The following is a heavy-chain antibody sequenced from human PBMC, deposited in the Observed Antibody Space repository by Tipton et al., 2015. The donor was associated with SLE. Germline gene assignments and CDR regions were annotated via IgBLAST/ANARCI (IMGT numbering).Heavy chain of an antibody. CDR1: GFTFSTYW. D-gene: IGHD2-15*01. V-gene: IGHV3-7*01. CDR3: AREGGSCYPSCYFDY. Sequence: SLRLSCAASGFTFSTYWMSWVRQAPGKGLEWVANIKQDGGEQNYVDSVKGRLIISRDNAKNALYLQMNNLRAEDTAVYYCAREGGSCYPSCYFDYWGQETLVAVSS. CDR2: IKQDGGEQ. J-gene: IGHJ4*02.